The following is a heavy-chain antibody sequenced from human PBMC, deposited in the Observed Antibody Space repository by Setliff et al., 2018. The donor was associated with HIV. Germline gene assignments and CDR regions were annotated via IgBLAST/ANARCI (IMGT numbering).Heavy chain of an antibody. J-gene: IGHJ4*02. CDR2: ITAGNGDT. Sequence: ASVKVSCKASGYTFHYYDIHWVRQASGQGLEWMGRITAGNGDTKYSQKFQDRVTLTSDMSANTVYMDLTTLRSEDTAVYYCASPMFYDGKVVWGQGTPVTVSS. D-gene: IGHD3-22*01. CDR1: GYTFHYYD. CDR3: ASPMFYDGKVV. V-gene: IGHV1-3*01.